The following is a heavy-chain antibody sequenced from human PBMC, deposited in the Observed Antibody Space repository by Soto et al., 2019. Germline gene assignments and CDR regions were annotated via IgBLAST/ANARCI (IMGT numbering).Heavy chain of an antibody. CDR2: IYPGDSDT. CDR1: GYSFTSYW. J-gene: IGHJ6*02. D-gene: IGHD5-18*01. Sequence: GESLKISCKGSGYSFTSYWIGWVRQMPGKGLEWMGIIYPGDSDTRYSPSFQGQVTISADKSISTAYLQWSSLKASDTAMYYCARQERGYSYGYGYYYGMDVWDQGTTVTVSS. CDR3: ARQERGYSYGYGYYYGMDV. V-gene: IGHV5-51*01.